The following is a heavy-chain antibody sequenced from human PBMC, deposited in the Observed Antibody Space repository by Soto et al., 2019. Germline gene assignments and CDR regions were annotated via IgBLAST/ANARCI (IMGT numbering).Heavy chain of an antibody. V-gene: IGHV4-31*03. CDR3: ARGKNYDILTGYPIGHFDY. CDR1: GGSISSGGYY. CDR2: IYYSGST. J-gene: IGHJ4*02. Sequence: QVQLQESGPGLVKPSQTLSLTCTVSGGSISSGGYYWSWIREHPGKGLEWIGYIYYSGSTYYNPSLKSRVTISVDTSKNPFSLKLSSVTAADTAVYYCARGKNYDILTGYPIGHFDYWGQGTLVTVSS. D-gene: IGHD3-9*01.